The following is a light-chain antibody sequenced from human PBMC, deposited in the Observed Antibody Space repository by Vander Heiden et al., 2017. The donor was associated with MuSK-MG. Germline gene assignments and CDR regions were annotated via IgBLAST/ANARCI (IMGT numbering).Light chain of an antibody. CDR1: SLRSYY. Sequence: VSVPLGQTVRITCQGDSLRSYYASWYQQKPGQAPVLVIYGKNNRPSGIPDRFSGSSSGNTASLTITGAQAEDEADYYCNSRDSSGNHLGVFGGGTKLTVL. V-gene: IGLV3-19*01. J-gene: IGLJ2*01. CDR3: NSRDSSGNHLGV. CDR2: GKN.